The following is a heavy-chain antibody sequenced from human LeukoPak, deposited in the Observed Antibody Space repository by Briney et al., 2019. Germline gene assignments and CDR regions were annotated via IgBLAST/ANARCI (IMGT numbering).Heavy chain of an antibody. CDR1: GGSISSYY. CDR2: IYTSGST. D-gene: IGHD3-3*01. V-gene: IGHV4-4*07. Sequence: PSETLSLTCTVSGGSISSYYWSWIRQPAGKGLEWIGRIYTSGSTNYNPSLKSRVTMSVDTSKNQFSLELSSVTAADTAVYYCARDSDYDFWSGYPHFDYWGQGTLVTVSS. CDR3: ARDSDYDFWSGYPHFDY. J-gene: IGHJ4*02.